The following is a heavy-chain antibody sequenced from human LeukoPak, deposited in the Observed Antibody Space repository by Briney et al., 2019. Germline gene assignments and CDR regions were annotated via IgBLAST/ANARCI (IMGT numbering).Heavy chain of an antibody. J-gene: IGHJ6*02. D-gene: IGHD4-17*01. Sequence: GGSLRLSCAASGFTFSSYSMNWVRQAPGKGLEWVSSISSSSSYIYYADSVKGRFTISRDNAKNSVYLQMNSLRVGDTAVYYCARASDYGDYFSGMDVWGQGTTVTVSS. CDR2: ISSSSSYI. CDR1: GFTFSSYS. V-gene: IGHV3-21*01. CDR3: ARASDYGDYFSGMDV.